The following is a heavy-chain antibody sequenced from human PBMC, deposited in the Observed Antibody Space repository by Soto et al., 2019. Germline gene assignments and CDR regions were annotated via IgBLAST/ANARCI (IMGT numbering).Heavy chain of an antibody. D-gene: IGHD3-10*01. CDR1: GYTFTNYW. CDR3: ARKYYYGAGTLDY. V-gene: IGHV5-51*01. CDR2: IYPGDSET. Sequence: GESLKISCKGAGYTFTNYWIGWVRQMHGKGLEWIGIIYPGDSETRHSPSFKGQVTMSADKSISTAYLQWSSLKASDSAMYYCARKYYYGAGTLDYWGQGTLVTVSS. J-gene: IGHJ4*02.